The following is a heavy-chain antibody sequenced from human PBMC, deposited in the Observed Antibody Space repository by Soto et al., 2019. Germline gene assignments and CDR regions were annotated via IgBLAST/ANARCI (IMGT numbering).Heavy chain of an antibody. J-gene: IGHJ4*01. V-gene: IGHV3-30*18. Sequence: QVQLVESGGGVVQPGKSLRVSCAASGITFSIYAMHWVRQAPGTGLEWVAVISYDGTKKYYADSVKGRFTISRDNSKNTVYLKMNILRDEDTAVYYCAKDRGPSRQWVIGHFDYWGHGTLVTVSP. CDR1: GITFSIYA. CDR3: AKDRGPSRQWVIGHFDY. CDR2: ISYDGTKK. D-gene: IGHD6-19*01.